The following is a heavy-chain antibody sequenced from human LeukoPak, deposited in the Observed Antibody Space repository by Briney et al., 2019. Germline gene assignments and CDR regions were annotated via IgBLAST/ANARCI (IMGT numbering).Heavy chain of an antibody. CDR1: GGSFSGYY. CDR3: ARTLVVVITTKPFSYNWFDP. D-gene: IGHD3-22*01. V-gene: IGHV4-34*01. CDR2: INHSGST. Sequence: PSETLSLTCAVYGGSFSGYYWSWIRQPPGKGLEWIGEINHSGSTNYNPSLKSRVTISVDTSKNQFSLMLSSVTAADTAVYYCARTLVVVITTKPFSYNWFDPWGQGTLVTVSS. J-gene: IGHJ5*02.